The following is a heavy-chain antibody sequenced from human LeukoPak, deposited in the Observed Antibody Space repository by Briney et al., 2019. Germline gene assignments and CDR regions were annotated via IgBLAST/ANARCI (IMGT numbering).Heavy chain of an antibody. Sequence: SETLSLTCAVYGGSFSGCYWSWIRQPAGKGLEWIGRIYASGSTDYNPSLKSRVTISLDTSKNQFSLKLNSVTAADTAVYYCARRGIQLWEYYFDYWGQGTLVTVSS. CDR2: IYASGST. D-gene: IGHD5-18*01. CDR1: GGSFSGCY. V-gene: IGHV4-59*10. CDR3: ARRGIQLWEYYFDY. J-gene: IGHJ4*02.